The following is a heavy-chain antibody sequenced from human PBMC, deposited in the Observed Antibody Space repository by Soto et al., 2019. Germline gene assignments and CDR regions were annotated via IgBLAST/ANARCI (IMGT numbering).Heavy chain of an antibody. CDR2: IRGSGSST. CDR3: ARWYRREWELIH. Sequence: GGSLRLPCFASDFYLICYRMGWIRQAPGKGLEWGAVIRGSGSSTYYADSVKGRFTISRDNAKNTLYLQMNSLRAEDTAVYYCARWYRREWELIHWGQGTLVTVSS. CDR1: DFYLICYR. V-gene: IGHV3-23*01. J-gene: IGHJ4*02. D-gene: IGHD1-26*01.